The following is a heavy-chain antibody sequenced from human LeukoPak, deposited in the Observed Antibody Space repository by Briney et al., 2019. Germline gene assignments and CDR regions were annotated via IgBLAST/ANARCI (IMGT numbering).Heavy chain of an antibody. Sequence: ASVKVSCKAPGYTFSSYAMHWVRQAPGQGLEWMGWITPSGDTNYAQKFQGRVAITRDTSITTAYMDLSRLTSDDTAVYYCARDRYGDGFAHFDYWGQGALVTVSS. CDR1: GYTFSSYA. CDR2: ITPSGDT. V-gene: IGHV1-2*02. CDR3: ARDRYGDGFAHFDY. J-gene: IGHJ4*02. D-gene: IGHD5-24*01.